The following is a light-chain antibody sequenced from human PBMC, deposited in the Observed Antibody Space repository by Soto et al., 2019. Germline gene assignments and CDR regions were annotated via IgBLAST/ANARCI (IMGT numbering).Light chain of an antibody. Sequence: IRMTQSPSTVSSSLGGRVTITFRAIQSISSWFSWYQQKPWKAPKLLIYDASSLESGVPSRFSGSGSGTEFTLTISSLQPDDFATYYCQQYNSYPTFGQGTKVDI. CDR3: QQYNSYPT. V-gene: IGKV1-5*01. J-gene: IGKJ1*01. CDR1: QSISSW. CDR2: DAS.